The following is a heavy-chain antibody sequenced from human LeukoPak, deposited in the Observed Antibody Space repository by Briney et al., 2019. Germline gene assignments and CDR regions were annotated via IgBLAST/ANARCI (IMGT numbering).Heavy chain of an antibody. Sequence: SQTLSLTCAISGDSVSSNSAAWNWIRQSPSRGLEWLGRTYYRSKWYNDYAVSVKSRITINPDTSKNQFSLQLNSGTPEDTAVYYCARERYYYDSSGYPAYFDYWGQGTLVTVSS. D-gene: IGHD3-22*01. CDR3: ARERYYYDSSGYPAYFDY. CDR2: TYYRSKWYN. CDR1: GDSVSSNSAA. J-gene: IGHJ4*02. V-gene: IGHV6-1*01.